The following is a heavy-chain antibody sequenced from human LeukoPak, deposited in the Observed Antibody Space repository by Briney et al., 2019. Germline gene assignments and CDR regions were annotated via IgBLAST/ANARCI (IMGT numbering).Heavy chain of an antibody. CDR2: INPDSGSS. V-gene: IGHV1-2*02. D-gene: IGHD6-19*01. J-gene: IGHJ4*02. CDR3: ARARVPIAVAGLYYFDY. CDR1: GYTFTAYY. Sequence: ASVKVSCKASGYTFTAYYIHWLRQAPGQGPEGMGWINPDSGSSHYAHKFQGRVTMTRDTSSNSAYMDLTRLKSDDTALYYCARARVPIAVAGLYYFDYWGQGALVTVSS.